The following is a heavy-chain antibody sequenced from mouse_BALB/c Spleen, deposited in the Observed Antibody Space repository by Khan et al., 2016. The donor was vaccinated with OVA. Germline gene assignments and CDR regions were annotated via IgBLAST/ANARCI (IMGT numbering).Heavy chain of an antibody. CDR3: ARGGDSDEAWLAY. V-gene: IGHV1S132*01. J-gene: IGHJ3*01. CDR1: GYIFTSYW. CDR2: IYPGTGSS. Sequence: QVQLKESGAELVRPGASVKLSCKTFGYIFTSYWIHWVKQRSGQGLEWIARIYPGTGSSYYNEKFRGKATLTADKSSSTAFMQLSSLNSEDSAGYFCARGGDSDEAWLAYWGQGTLVTVSA.